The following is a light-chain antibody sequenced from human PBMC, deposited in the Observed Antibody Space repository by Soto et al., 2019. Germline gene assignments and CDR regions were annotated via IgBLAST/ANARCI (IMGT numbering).Light chain of an antibody. CDR2: EVS. Sequence: QYVLTQPASVSGSPGQSITISCTGTSSDIGDYDYVSWYQQHPGKAPKLMIYEVSNRPSGISNRFSGSKSGNTASLTISGLQPEDEADYYCSSYTRSSSLVFGGGTKLTVL. CDR3: SSYTRSSSLV. J-gene: IGLJ2*01. V-gene: IGLV2-14*01. CDR1: SSDIGDYDY.